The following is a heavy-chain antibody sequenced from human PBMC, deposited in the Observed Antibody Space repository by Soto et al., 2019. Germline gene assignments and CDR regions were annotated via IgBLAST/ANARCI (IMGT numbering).Heavy chain of an antibody. D-gene: IGHD6-19*01. J-gene: IGHJ3*02. Sequence: SETLSLTCTVSGGSISNYFWNWIRQPPGTGLEWIGSIYYSGSPNYNPSLKSRVTISVDTSRSQFSLNLNSVTAADTAVYYCARSLYSGGWVKTFDIWGQGTMVTVSS. V-gene: IGHV4-59*01. CDR3: ARSLYSGGWVKTFDI. CDR2: IYYSGSP. CDR1: GGSISNYF.